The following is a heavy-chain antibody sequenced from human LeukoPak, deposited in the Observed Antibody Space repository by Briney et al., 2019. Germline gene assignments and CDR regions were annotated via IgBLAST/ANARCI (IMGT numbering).Heavy chain of an antibody. V-gene: IGHV4-59*01. CDR2: IYYTGTT. Sequence: SETLSLTCSVSGGSMTGYYWSWIRQPPGKGLEWIGYIYYTGTTNYNPSLKSRVTISVDTSKDQFSLRLTSVTAADTAVYFCARDFDGDYGARWGQGILVSVSP. CDR3: ARDFDGDYGAR. D-gene: IGHD4-17*01. CDR1: GGSMTGYY. J-gene: IGHJ4*02.